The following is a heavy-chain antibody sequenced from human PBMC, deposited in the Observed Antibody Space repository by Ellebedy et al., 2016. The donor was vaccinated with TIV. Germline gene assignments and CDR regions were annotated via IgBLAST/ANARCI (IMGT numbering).Heavy chain of an antibody. CDR1: GGSFSGYY. CDR3: ARQGDRLAFDI. J-gene: IGHJ3*02. Sequence: SETLSLTCAVYGGSFSGYYWSWIRQPPGKGLEWIGEINHSGSTNYNPSLKSRVTISVDTSKNQFSLKLSSVTAADTAVYYCARQGDRLAFDIWGQGTMVTVSS. CDR2: INHSGST. V-gene: IGHV4-34*01. D-gene: IGHD2-21*01.